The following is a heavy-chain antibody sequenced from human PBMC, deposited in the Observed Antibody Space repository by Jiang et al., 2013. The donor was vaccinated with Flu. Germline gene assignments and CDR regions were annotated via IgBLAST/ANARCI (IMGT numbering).Heavy chain of an antibody. CDR2: INHSGGT. Sequence: LLKPSETLSLTCAVYGGSFSGYYWSWIRQPPGKGLEWIGEINHSGGTNYNPSLKSRVTISVDTSKNQFSLKLSSVTAADTAVYYCARYGVDSADEAYFDYWGQGTLVTVSS. D-gene: IGHD2-15*01. CDR1: GGSFSGYY. J-gene: IGHJ4*02. CDR3: ARYGVDSADEAYFDY. V-gene: IGHV4-34*01.